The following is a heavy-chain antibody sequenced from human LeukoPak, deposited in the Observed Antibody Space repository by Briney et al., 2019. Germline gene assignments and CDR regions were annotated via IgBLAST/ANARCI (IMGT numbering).Heavy chain of an antibody. J-gene: IGHJ4*02. Sequence: SETLSLTCTVSGGSISSYYWSWIRQPPGKGLEWIGYIYTSGSTNYNPSLKSRVTISVDTSKNQFSLKLSSVTAADTAVYYCARGSSSSAEKYFDYWGQGTLVTVSS. V-gene: IGHV4-4*09. CDR2: IYTSGST. D-gene: IGHD6-6*01. CDR1: GGSISSYY. CDR3: ARGSSSSAEKYFDY.